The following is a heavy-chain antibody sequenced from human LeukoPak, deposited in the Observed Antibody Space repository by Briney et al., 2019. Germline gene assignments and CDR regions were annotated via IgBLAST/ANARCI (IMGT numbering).Heavy chain of an antibody. Sequence: PGGSLRLSCAASGFTFSRYAMHWVRQAPGKGLEWVAVISYDGSNEYYADSVKGRFTISRDNSKNTLYLQMNSLKAEDTAVYYCARGYCSGGSCYFDYWGQGTLVTVSS. CDR3: ARGYCSGGSCYFDY. V-gene: IGHV3-30*14. D-gene: IGHD2-15*01. CDR2: ISYDGSNE. J-gene: IGHJ4*02. CDR1: GFTFSRYA.